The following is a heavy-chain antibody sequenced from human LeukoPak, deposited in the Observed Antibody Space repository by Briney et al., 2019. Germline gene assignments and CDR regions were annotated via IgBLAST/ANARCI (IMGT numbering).Heavy chain of an antibody. J-gene: IGHJ4*02. CDR1: GGSISSSFYY. Sequence: SETLSLTCTVSGGSISSSFYYWGWIRQPPGKGLEWIGSIYYSGSTYYNPSLKSRVTISVDTSKNQFSLKLSSVTAADTAVYYCARDTDHYFDYWGQGTLVTVSS. CDR3: ARDTDHYFDY. V-gene: IGHV4-39*07. D-gene: IGHD2-8*02. CDR2: IYYSGST.